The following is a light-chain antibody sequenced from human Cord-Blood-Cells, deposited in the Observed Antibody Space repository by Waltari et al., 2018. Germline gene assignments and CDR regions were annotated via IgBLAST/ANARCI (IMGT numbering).Light chain of an antibody. CDR3: CSYAGSSTWV. V-gene: IGLV2-23*01. Sequence: QSALPQPASVSGSPGQSITISCTGTSSDVGSYNLVSWYQQPPGKAPKRMIYEGSKRPSGVSNRFSGSKSGNTASLTISGLQAEDEADYYCCSYAGSSTWVFGGGTKLTVL. CDR2: EGS. CDR1: SSDVGSYNL. J-gene: IGLJ3*02.